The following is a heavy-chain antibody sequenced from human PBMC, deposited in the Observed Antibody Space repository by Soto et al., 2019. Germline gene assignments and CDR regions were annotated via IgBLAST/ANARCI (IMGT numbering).Heavy chain of an antibody. J-gene: IGHJ4*02. CDR2: IYYSGST. V-gene: IGHV4-31*03. CDR3: ASSAIFGVAIFDY. Sequence: SETLSLTCTVSGGSISSSSYYWSWIRQHPGKGLEWIGYIYYSGSTYYNPSLKSRVTISVDTSKNQFSLKLSSVTAADTAVYYCASSAIFGVAIFDYWGQGTLVTVSS. D-gene: IGHD3-3*01. CDR1: GGSISSSSYY.